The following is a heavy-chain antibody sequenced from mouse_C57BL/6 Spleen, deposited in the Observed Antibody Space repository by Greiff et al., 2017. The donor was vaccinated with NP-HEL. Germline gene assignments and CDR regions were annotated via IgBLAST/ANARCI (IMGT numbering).Heavy chain of an antibody. CDR3: ARKENLLLRPSGYFDV. CDR1: GYTFTDYN. Sequence: EVQLQQSGPELVKPGASVKIPCKASGYTFTDYNMDWVKQSHGKSLEWIGDINPNNGGTIYNQKFKGKATLTVDKSSSTAYMELRSLTSEDTAVYYCARKENLLLRPSGYFDVWGTGTTVTVSS. V-gene: IGHV1-18*01. CDR2: INPNNGGT. J-gene: IGHJ1*03. D-gene: IGHD1-1*01.